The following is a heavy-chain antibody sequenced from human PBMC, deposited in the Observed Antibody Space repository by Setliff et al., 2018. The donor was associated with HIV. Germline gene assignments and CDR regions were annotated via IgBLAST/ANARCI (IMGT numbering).Heavy chain of an antibody. CDR1: GGSLSGHH. J-gene: IGHJ2*01. D-gene: IGHD3-10*01. CDR2: LNQSGNT. V-gene: IGHV4-34*01. CDR3: AREGGQGYSGSGSFYHQNFDL. Sequence: SQTLSLTCAVDGGSLSGHHWSWVRQSPGSGLEWIGALNQSGNTNFTPSLKSLLIISVDTSKSQFSLKLTSVTAADTALYYCAREGGQGYSGSGSFYHQNFDLWGRGTLITVSS.